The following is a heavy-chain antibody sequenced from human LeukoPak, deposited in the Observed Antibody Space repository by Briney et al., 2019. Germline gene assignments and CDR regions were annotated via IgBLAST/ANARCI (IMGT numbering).Heavy chain of an antibody. D-gene: IGHD4-11*01. CDR1: GGSISSGGYY. V-gene: IGHV4-31*03. J-gene: IGHJ4*02. Sequence: PSETLSLTCTVSGGSISSGGYYWSWLRQHPGTGPEWIAYIYYDAGAYYNPSLASRVTISLDSSANQFSLRLSSVTAADTAVYYCARATVTMLDYWGQGTLVTVSS. CDR3: ARATVTMLDY. CDR2: IYYDAGA.